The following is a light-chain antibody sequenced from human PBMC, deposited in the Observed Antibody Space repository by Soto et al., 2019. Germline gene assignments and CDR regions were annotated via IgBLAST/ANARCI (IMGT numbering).Light chain of an antibody. CDR2: GAS. J-gene: IGKJ1*01. Sequence: DIVLTQSPGTLSLSPGETATLSCRASQSFSSTYLAWYQQRPGQAPRLLMYGASSRATGIPDRFSGSASGTDFTLTISSLQSEDFAVYYCQQYNNWPPWTFGQGTKVDIK. V-gene: IGKV3-20*01. CDR1: QSFSSTY. CDR3: QQYNNWPPWT.